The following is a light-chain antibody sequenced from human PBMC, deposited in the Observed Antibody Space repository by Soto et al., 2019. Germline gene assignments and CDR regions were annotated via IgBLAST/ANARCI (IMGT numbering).Light chain of an antibody. J-gene: IGKJ4*01. V-gene: IGKV3-11*01. CDR3: QQRSNWPPLT. CDR2: DAS. CDR1: QSVSSY. Sequence: EIVLTQSPATLSLSPGERATLSCRASQSVSSYLAWYQQKPGQAPRLLIYDASNRATGIPARFSGSGSGTDFPLTISVLEPEEFAVYYCQQRSNWPPLTFGGGTKVEIK.